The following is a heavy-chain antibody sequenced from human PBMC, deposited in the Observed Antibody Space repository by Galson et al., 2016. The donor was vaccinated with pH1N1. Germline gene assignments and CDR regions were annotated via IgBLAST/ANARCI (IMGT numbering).Heavy chain of an antibody. J-gene: IGHJ4*01. Sequence: PALVKPTQTLTLTCTFSGFSLSTGGVAVGWIRQPPGKALEWLALIYWNDDKRYSPSLESRLTITKDTSKNQVVLTMTNLDPVDTATYYCAHRQCTPSHDNKGYHGVFDYSGHGTLVTVSS. V-gene: IGHV2-5*01. D-gene: IGHD2-15*01. CDR2: IYWNDDK. CDR3: AHRQCTPSHDNKGYHGVFDY. CDR1: GFSLSTGGVA.